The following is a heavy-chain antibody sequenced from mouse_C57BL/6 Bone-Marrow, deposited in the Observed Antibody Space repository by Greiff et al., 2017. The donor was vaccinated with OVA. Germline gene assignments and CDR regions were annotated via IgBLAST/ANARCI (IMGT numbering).Heavy chain of an antibody. CDR3: ASLPTGRFAY. J-gene: IGHJ3*01. CDR2: ISGGGGNT. V-gene: IGHV5-9*01. Sequence: EVQLVESGGGIVKPGGSLKLSCAASGFTFSSYTMSWVRQTPEKRLEWVATISGGGGNTYYPDSVKGRFTISRDNAKNTLYLQMSSLRSEDTALYYCASLPTGRFAYWGQGTLVTVSA. D-gene: IGHD2-10*01. CDR1: GFTFSSYT.